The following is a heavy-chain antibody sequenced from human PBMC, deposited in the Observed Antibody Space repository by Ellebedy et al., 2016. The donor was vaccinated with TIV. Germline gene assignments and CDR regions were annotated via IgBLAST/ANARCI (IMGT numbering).Heavy chain of an antibody. D-gene: IGHD6-13*01. CDR2: IIPILGIA. CDR3: ASLYSSSWYLGVDY. J-gene: IGHJ4*02. Sequence: AASVKVSCKASGGTFSSYAISWVRQAPGQGLEWMGRIIPILGIANYAQKFQGRVTITADKSTSTAYMELSSLRSEETAVYYCASLYSSSWYLGVDYWGQGTLVTVSS. V-gene: IGHV1-69*04. CDR1: GGTFSSYA.